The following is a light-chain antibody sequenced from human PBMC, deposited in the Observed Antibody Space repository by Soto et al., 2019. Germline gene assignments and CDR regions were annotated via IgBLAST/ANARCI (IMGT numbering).Light chain of an antibody. CDR3: QQYNNWPRALT. V-gene: IGKV3-15*01. CDR1: QSVSSN. Sequence: ERVMTQSPATLSVSPGERATLSCRASQSVSSNLAWYQQQPGQAPRLLIYGASTRATGIPARFSGSGSGTEFTLTISSLPSEDFAVYYCQQYNNWPRALTFGGGTKVEIK. J-gene: IGKJ4*01. CDR2: GAS.